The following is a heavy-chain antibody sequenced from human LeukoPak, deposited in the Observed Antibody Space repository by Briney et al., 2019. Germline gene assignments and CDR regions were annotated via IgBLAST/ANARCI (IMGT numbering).Heavy chain of an antibody. CDR3: ARGNSGDLYWYFDL. CDR2: IYHSGST. CDR1: GGSISSGGYS. J-gene: IGHJ2*01. D-gene: IGHD4-23*01. V-gene: IGHV4-30-2*01. Sequence: SETLSLTCAVSGGSISSGGYSWSWIRQPPGKGLEWIGYIYHSGSTYYNQSLKSRVTISVDRSKNQFSLKLSSVTAADTAVYYCARGNSGDLYWYFDLWGRGTLVTVSS.